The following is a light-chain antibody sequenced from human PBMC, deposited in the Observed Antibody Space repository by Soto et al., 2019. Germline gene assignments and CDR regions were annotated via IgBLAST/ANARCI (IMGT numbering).Light chain of an antibody. CDR3: QQYNSYWT. J-gene: IGKJ1*01. CDR1: QSISSW. CDR2: DAS. Sequence: IQMNQSPSSLSASVGDRVTITCRASQSISSWLAWYQQKPGKATKLLIYDASSLESGVPSRFSGSGSGTEFTLTISSLQPDDFATYYCQQYNSYWTFGQGTKV. V-gene: IGKV1-5*01.